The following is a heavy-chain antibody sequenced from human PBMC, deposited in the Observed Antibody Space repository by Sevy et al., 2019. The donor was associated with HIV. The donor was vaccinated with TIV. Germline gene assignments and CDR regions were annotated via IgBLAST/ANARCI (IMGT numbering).Heavy chain of an antibody. D-gene: IGHD2-15*01. CDR2: FDPEDGET. CDR3: ATGLPGEYVDCSSCYSDYFAY. Sequence: ASVKVSCKVSGYTLIEFSMHWVRQAPGKGLEWMGGFDPEDGETIYAQRFQGRVTMTEDTSTDTAYMELNSLRSEDTAVYYCATGLPGEYVDCSSCYSDYFAYWGQRTLVTVSS. V-gene: IGHV1-24*01. J-gene: IGHJ4*02. CDR1: GYTLIEFS.